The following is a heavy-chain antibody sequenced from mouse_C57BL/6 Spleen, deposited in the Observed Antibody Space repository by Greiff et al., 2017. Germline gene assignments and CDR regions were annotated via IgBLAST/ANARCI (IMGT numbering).Heavy chain of an antibody. J-gene: IGHJ2*01. D-gene: IGHD2-4*01. V-gene: IGHV1-9*01. CDR3: ARGGDDYLNFDY. CDR2: ILPGSGST. Sequence: QVQLQQSGAELMKPGASVKLSCKATGYTFTGSWIEWVKQRPGHGLEWIGEILPGSGSTNYNEKFKGKATFTVDTSSNTAYMQLSSLTTEDSAIYYFARGGDDYLNFDYWGQGTTLTVSS. CDR1: GYTFTGSW.